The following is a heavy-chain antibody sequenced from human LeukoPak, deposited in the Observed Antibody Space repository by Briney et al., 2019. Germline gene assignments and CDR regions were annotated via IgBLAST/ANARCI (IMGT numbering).Heavy chain of an antibody. CDR3: ARDPDYYGSSGYYYQAY. CDR1: GFTFSTYA. J-gene: IGHJ4*02. V-gene: IGHV3-23*01. D-gene: IGHD3-22*01. CDR2: ISGSGGST. Sequence: PGGSLRLSCAASGFTFSTYAMTWVRQAPGKGLEWVSAISGSGGSTYYADSVKGRFTISRDNSNNTLYLQMNSLRAEDTAVYYCARDPDYYGSSGYYYQAYWGQGTLVTVSS.